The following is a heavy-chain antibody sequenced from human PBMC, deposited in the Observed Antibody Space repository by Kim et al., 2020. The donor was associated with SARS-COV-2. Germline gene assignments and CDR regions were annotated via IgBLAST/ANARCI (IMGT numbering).Heavy chain of an antibody. D-gene: IGHD3-22*01. CDR2: IIPIFGTA. Sequence: SVKVSCKASGGTFSSYAISWVRQAPGQGLEWMGGIIPIFGTANYAQKFQGRVTITADESTSTAYMELSSLRSEDTAVYYCARGTADYYDSYMDVWGKGTRVTVSS. V-gene: IGHV1-69*13. J-gene: IGHJ6*03. CDR1: GGTFSSYA. CDR3: ARGTADYYDSYMDV.